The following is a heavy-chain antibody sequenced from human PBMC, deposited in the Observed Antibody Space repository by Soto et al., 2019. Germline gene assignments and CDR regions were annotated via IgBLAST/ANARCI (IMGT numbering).Heavy chain of an antibody. D-gene: IGHD2-2*01. CDR3: ARDRIVVVPAAINYYYYYYMDV. J-gene: IGHJ6*03. CDR1: GYTFTSYA. CDR2: INAGNGNT. Sequence: ASVKVSCKASGYTFTSYAMHWVRQAPGQRLEWMGWINAGNGNTKYSQKFQGRVTITRDTSASTAYMELSSLRSEDTAVYYCARDRIVVVPAAINYYYYYYMDVWGKGTTVTVSS. V-gene: IGHV1-3*01.